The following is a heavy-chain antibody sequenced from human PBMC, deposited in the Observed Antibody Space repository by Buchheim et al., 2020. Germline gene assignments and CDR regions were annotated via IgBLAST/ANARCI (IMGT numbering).Heavy chain of an antibody. CDR1: GFTFSSYW. D-gene: IGHD6-13*01. CDR3: ARTYSSSWLTLYYFDY. V-gene: IGHV3-7*01. Sequence: EVQLVESGGGLVQPGGSLRLSCAASGFTFSSYWMSWVRQAPGKGLEWVANIKQDGREKYYVDSVQGRFTISRDNAKNSLYLQMNSLRAEDTAVYYCARTYSSSWLTLYYFDYWGQGTL. J-gene: IGHJ4*02. CDR2: IKQDGREK.